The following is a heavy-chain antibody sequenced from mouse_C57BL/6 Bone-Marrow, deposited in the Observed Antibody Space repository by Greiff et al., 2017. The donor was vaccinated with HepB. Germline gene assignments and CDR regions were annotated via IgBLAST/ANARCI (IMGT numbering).Heavy chain of an antibody. CDR1: GYTFTSYW. CDR2: IHPNSGST. V-gene: IGHV1-64*01. Sequence: VQLQQPGAELVKPGASVKLSCKASGYTFTSYWMHWVKQRPGQGLEWIGMIHPNSGSTNYNEKFKSKATLTEDKSSSTAYMQLSSLISEDSAIYDCARDDVEYYFDYWGQGTTRTVSS. J-gene: IGHJ2*01. D-gene: IGHD2-12*01. CDR3: ARDDVEYYFDY.